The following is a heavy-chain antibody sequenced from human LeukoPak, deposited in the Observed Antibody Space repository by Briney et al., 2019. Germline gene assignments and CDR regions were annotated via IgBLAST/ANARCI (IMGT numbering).Heavy chain of an antibody. J-gene: IGHJ5*02. CDR1: GFTFSSYA. V-gene: IGHV3-30*02. CDR2: IRYDGSNK. Sequence: GGSLRLSCAASGFTFSSYAMSWVRQAPGKGLEWVAFIRYDGSNKYYADSVKGRFTISRDNSKNTLYLQMNSLRAEDTAVYYCAREMRAWFDPWGQGTLVTVSS. CDR3: AREMRAWFDP.